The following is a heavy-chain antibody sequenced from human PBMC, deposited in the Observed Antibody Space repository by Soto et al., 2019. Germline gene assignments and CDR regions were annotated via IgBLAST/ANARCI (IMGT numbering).Heavy chain of an antibody. CDR3: ARPLLADIVVVPAAMVAFDI. D-gene: IGHD2-2*01. J-gene: IGHJ3*02. CDR1: GYSFTSYW. CDR2: IYPGDSDT. V-gene: IGHV5-51*01. Sequence: GESLKISCKGSGYSFTSYWIGWVRQMPGKGLEWMGIIYPGDSDTRYSPSFQGQVTISADKSISTAYLQWSSLKASDTAMYYCARPLLADIVVVPAAMVAFDIWGQGTMVTVSS.